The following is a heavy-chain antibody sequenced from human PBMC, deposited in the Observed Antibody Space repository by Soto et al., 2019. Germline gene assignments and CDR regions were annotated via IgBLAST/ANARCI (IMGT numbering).Heavy chain of an antibody. CDR3: ERGCQLLRFLDT. J-gene: IGHJ5*02. V-gene: IGHV4-59*01. D-gene: IGHD3-3*01. Sequence: SETLSLTCTVSGGSISSYYWSWIRQPPGKGLEWIGYIYYSGSTNYNPSLKSRVTISVDTSKNQFSLKLSSVTAADTAVYYCERGCQLLRFLDTWGQGTLVTVSS. CDR1: GGSISSYY. CDR2: IYYSGST.